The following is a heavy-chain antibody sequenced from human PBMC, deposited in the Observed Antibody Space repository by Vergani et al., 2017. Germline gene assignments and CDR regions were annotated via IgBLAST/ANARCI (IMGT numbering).Heavy chain of an antibody. Sequence: EVQLVESGGGLIQPGGSLRLSCAASGFTVSSNYMSWVRQAPGKGLEWVSVIYSGGSTYYEDSVKGRFTISRDNSKNTLYLQMSSLRAEDTAVYYWAREGRGSGRLDYWGQGTLVTVSS. CDR1: GFTVSSNY. CDR3: AREGRGSGRLDY. D-gene: IGHD3-10*01. V-gene: IGHV3-53*01. CDR2: IYSGGST. J-gene: IGHJ4*02.